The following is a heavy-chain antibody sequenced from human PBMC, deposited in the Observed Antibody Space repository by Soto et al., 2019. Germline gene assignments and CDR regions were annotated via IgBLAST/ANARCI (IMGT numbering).Heavy chain of an antibody. CDR2: ISPHNGNA. J-gene: IGHJ4*02. Sequence: ASVNVSCKTSGYPFTINRRRGLRRAPGQGLEWMGWISPHNGNAKYAQKFQDRVTMTADTAASTVYMELRSLRSDDSAVFYCARDRSGWYDFWGQGTLVTVSS. CDR3: ARDRSGWYDF. D-gene: IGHD6-19*01. CDR1: GYPFTINR. V-gene: IGHV1-18*01.